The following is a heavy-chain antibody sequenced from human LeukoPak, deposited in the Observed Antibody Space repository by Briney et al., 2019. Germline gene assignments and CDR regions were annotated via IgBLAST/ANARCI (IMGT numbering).Heavy chain of an antibody. CDR3: ARLYDFWSGYFLYYFDY. D-gene: IGHD3-3*01. CDR1: GYTFTSYG. Sequence: ASVKVSCKASGYTFTSYGISWVRQAPGQGLEWMGWISAYNGNTNYAQKLQGRVTMTTDTSTSTAYMELRSLRSDDTAVYYCARLYDFWSGYFLYYFDYWSQGTLVTVSS. V-gene: IGHV1-18*01. J-gene: IGHJ4*02. CDR2: ISAYNGNT.